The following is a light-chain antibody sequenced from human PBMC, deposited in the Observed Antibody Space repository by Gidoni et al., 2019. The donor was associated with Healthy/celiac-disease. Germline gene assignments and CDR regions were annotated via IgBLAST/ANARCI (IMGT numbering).Light chain of an antibody. CDR3: QSYDNSLSGSVV. CDR2: GNT. J-gene: IGLJ3*02. Sequence: QSVLTPPPSVSAAPGQRVPISCTGRSSNIGAGYDVHWYQQPSGTAPKLLIYGNTNRPSGVPDRFSGSNSGTSASLAITGLQAEDEADYYCQSYDNSLSGSVVFGGGTKLTVL. CDR1: SSNIGAGYD. V-gene: IGLV1-40*01.